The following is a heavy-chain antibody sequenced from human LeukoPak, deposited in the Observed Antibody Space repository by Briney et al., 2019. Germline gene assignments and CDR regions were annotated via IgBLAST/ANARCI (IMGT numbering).Heavy chain of an antibody. J-gene: IGHJ4*02. Sequence: GGSLRLSCAASGFSFTAYSMNWVRQAPGRGREGISYIGPGGDIYYADSVTGRFTVSRDTAKNSLYLQMNGLRVEDTAVYYCARRFDSWGQGTLVTVSS. CDR2: IGPGGDI. V-gene: IGHV3-48*01. CDR1: GFSFTAYS. CDR3: ARRFDS.